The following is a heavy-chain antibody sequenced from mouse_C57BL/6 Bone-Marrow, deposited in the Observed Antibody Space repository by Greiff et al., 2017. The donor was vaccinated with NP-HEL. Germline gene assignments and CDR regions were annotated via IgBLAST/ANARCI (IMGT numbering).Heavy chain of an antibody. V-gene: IGHV1-15*01. Sequence: QVQLQQSGAELVRPGASVTLSCKASGYTFTDYEMHWVKQTPVHGLEWIGAIDPETGGTAYNQKFKGKAILTADKSSSTAYMELRSLTSEDSAVYYCTRLTTVVPVYFDYWGQGTTLTVSS. J-gene: IGHJ2*01. CDR2: IDPETGGT. D-gene: IGHD1-1*01. CDR3: TRLTTVVPVYFDY. CDR1: GYTFTDYE.